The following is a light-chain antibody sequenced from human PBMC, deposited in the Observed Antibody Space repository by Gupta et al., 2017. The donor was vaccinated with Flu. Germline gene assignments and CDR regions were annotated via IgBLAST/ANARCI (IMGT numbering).Light chain of an antibody. Sequence: QLVLPPSPSASASLGASVKLTCTLSSGHSSYAIAWHQQQPEKGPRYLRKLNSDGSHTKGDGIPDRFSGSSSGVARSLTISSLQSKDEADYYCQTWGTGSVVFGGGTKLTVL. V-gene: IGLV4-69*01. CDR3: QTWGTGSVV. J-gene: IGLJ2*01. CDR2: LNSDGSH. CDR1: SGHSSYA.